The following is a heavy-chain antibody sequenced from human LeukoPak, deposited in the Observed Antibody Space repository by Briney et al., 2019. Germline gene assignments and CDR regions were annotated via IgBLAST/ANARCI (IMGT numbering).Heavy chain of an antibody. V-gene: IGHV4-30-4*08. CDR1: GGSISSGDYY. Sequence: SETLSLTCTVSGGSISSGDYYWSWIRQPPGKGLEWIGYIYYSGSTYYSPSLKSRVTISVDTSKNQFSLKLSSVTAADTAVYYCARAGYQLLYYYYYYYMDVWGKGTTVTVSS. CDR3: ARAGYQLLYYYYYYYMDV. D-gene: IGHD2-2*02. CDR2: IYYSGST. J-gene: IGHJ6*03.